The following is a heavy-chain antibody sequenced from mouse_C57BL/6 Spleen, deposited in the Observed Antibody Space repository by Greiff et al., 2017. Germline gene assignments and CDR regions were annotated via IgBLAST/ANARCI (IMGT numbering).Heavy chain of an antibody. CDR2: IYPGSGSP. CDR3: ARKAYYDYDDFDY. J-gene: IGHJ2*01. Sequence: QVQLQQPGAELVKPGASVKMSCKASGYTFTSYWITWVKQRPGQGLEWIGDIYPGSGSPNYNEKFKSKATLTVATSSSTAYMPLSSLTSEDSAVYYCARKAYYDYDDFDYWGQGTTLTVSS. D-gene: IGHD2-4*01. CDR1: GYTFTSYW. V-gene: IGHV1-55*01.